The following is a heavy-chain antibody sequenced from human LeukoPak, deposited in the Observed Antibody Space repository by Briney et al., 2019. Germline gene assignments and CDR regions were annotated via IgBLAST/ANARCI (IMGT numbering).Heavy chain of an antibody. CDR2: IKEDGSEK. J-gene: IGHJ3*02. Sequence: GGSLRLSCAASRFTFSKSYMSWVRQAPGKGLKWVATIKEDGSEKYYVDSVEGRFTISRDNAKNSLYLQINRLRADDTAVFYCARSNWGLLDIWGQGTMVTVTS. V-gene: IGHV3-7*01. D-gene: IGHD3-16*01. CDR1: RFTFSKSY. CDR3: ARSNWGLLDI.